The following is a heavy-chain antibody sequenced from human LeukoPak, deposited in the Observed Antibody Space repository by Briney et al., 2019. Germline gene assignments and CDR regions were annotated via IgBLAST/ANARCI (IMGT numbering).Heavy chain of an antibody. D-gene: IGHD2-15*01. CDR1: GFTFSSYG. V-gene: IGHV3-30*03. Sequence: GGSLRLSCAASGFTFSSYGMHWVRQAPGKGLEWVAVISYDGSNKYYADSVKGRFTISRDNSKNTLYLQMNSLRAEDTALYYCARDSSSGGSCYSDWGQGTLVTVSS. CDR3: ARDSSSGGSCYSD. CDR2: ISYDGSNK. J-gene: IGHJ4*02.